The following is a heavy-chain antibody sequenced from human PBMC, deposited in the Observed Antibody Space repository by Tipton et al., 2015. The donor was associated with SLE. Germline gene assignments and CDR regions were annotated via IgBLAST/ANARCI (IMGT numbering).Heavy chain of an antibody. D-gene: IGHD6-19*01. CDR3: ARGLSSGWNHVPFSH. J-gene: IGHJ4*02. CDR1: GASLSGYY. Sequence: TLSLTCAVSGASLSGYYWSWIRQSPERGLEWIGEINQAGSTDYNPSLKTRVTISVDMSRSHISLTLMSVTAADTALYFCARGLSSGWNHVPFSHWGRGSLVTVSS. CDR2: INQAGST. V-gene: IGHV4-34*01.